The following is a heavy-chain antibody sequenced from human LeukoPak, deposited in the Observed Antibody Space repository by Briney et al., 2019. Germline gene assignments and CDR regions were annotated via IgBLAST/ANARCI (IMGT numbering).Heavy chain of an antibody. Sequence: ASVKVSCKASGYTFTGYYMHWVRQAPGQGLEWMGWINPNSGGTNYAQKFQGWVTMTRDTSISTAYMELSRLRSDDTAVYYCARNQGRGDPYYGMDVWGQGTTATVSS. CDR1: GYTFTGYY. CDR2: INPNSGGT. D-gene: IGHD3-10*01. V-gene: IGHV1-2*04. J-gene: IGHJ6*02. CDR3: ARNQGRGDPYYGMDV.